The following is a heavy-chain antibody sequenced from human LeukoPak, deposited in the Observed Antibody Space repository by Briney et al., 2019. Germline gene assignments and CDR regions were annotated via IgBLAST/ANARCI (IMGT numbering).Heavy chain of an antibody. J-gene: IGHJ5*02. CDR3: AAGGLPHSKNWFDP. CDR1: GGSISSSSYY. Sequence: SETLSLTCTVSGGSISSSSYYWGWIRQPPGKGLEWIGSIYYSGSTYYNPSLKSRVTISVDTSKNQFSLKLSSVTAADTAVYYCAAGGLPHSKNWFDPWGQGTLVTVSS. D-gene: IGHD1-1*01. CDR2: IYYSGST. V-gene: IGHV4-39*01.